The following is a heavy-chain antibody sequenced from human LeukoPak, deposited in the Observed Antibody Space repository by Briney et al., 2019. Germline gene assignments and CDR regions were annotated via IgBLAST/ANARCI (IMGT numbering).Heavy chain of an antibody. D-gene: IGHD5-24*01. CDR3: ARHWGRDGYSGAFDI. Sequence: PSETLSLTCTVSGGSISSYYWSWIRQPPGKGLEWIGYIYYSGTTKYNPSLKSRVTISVDTSKNQFSLKLSSVTAADTAVYYCARHWGRDGYSGAFDIWGQGTMVTVCS. V-gene: IGHV4-59*08. J-gene: IGHJ3*02. CDR2: IYYSGTT. CDR1: GGSISSYY.